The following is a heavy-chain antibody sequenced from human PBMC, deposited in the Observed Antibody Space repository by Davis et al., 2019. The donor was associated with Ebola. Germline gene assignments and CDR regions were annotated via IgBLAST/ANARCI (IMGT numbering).Heavy chain of an antibody. J-gene: IGHJ6*02. Sequence: PGGSLRLSCAASGFTFSSYAMHWVRQSPGKGLEWVAVIYSGGSYTNYADSVKGRFTISSDNSKDTLYLQMNSLRVEDTAVYYCAKTVEYSRANYYYYGMDVWGQGTTVTVSS. CDR2: IYSGGSYT. D-gene: IGHD6-6*01. CDR1: GFTFSSYA. V-gene: IGHV3-33*06. CDR3: AKTVEYSRANYYYYGMDV.